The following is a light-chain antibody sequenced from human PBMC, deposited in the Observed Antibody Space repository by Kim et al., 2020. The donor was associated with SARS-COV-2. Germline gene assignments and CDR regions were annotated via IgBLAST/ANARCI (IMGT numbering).Light chain of an antibody. CDR1: QSLLHSDGHNY. J-gene: IGKJ4*01. V-gene: IGKV2-28*01. CDR3: MQALETLQPT. Sequence: DIVMTQSPLSLPVTPGEPASISCRSSQSLLHSDGHNYLDWYVQKPGQSPQLLIYLGSSRATGVPDRFSGSGSGTDFTLKISRVEAEDVGIYFCMQALETLQPTFGGGTKLEIK. CDR2: LGS.